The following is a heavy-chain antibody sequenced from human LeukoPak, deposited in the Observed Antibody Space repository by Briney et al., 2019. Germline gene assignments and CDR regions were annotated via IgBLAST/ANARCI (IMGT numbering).Heavy chain of an antibody. J-gene: IGHJ4*02. CDR2: ISAYNGNT. V-gene: IGHV1-18*01. Sequence: ASVTVSYMASGYSFTIYGITWVRQAPGRGLEWMGWISAYNGNTNYAQLLQGRVTMTTDTSTSTAYMELRSLRSDDTAVYYCARDCDRSGYYCYWGQGTLVTVSS. D-gene: IGHD3-22*01. CDR3: ARDCDRSGYYCY. CDR1: GYSFTIYG.